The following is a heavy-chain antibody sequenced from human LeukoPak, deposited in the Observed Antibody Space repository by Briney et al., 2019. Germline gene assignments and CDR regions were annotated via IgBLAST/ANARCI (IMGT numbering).Heavy chain of an antibody. V-gene: IGHV4-59*01. D-gene: IGHD3-22*01. CDR3: ARVGYDSRGYYWYFQH. J-gene: IGHJ1*01. CDR1: GGSISSYY. Sequence: PSETLSLTCTVSGGSISSYYWSWIRQPPGKGLEWIGYIYYSGSTNYNPSLKSRVTISVDTSTNQFSLKLSSVTAADTAVYYCARVGYDSRGYYWYFQHWGQGTLVTVSS. CDR2: IYYSGST.